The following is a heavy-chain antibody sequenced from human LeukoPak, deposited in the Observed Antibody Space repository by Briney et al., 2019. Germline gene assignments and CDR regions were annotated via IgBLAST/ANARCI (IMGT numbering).Heavy chain of an antibody. CDR3: SRDPGDY. Sequence: SETLSLTCTVSGGSISSSSYYWGWIRQPPGKGLEWIGSIYYSGSTYYNPSLKSRVTISVDTSKNQFSLKLSSVTAADTAVYYCSRDPGDYWGQGTLVTVSS. J-gene: IGHJ4*02. CDR1: GGSISSSSYY. D-gene: IGHD7-27*01. V-gene: IGHV4-39*02. CDR2: IYYSGST.